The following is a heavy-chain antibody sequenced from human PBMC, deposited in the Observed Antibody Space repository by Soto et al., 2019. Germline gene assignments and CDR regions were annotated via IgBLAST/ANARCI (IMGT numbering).Heavy chain of an antibody. Sequence: EVQPVESGGGLVKPGGSLRLSCAASGFTFSNAWMSWVRQAPGKGLEWVGRIKSKTDGGTTDYAAPVKGRFTISRDDSNNTRYLQMTSLNTEDTAVYYCATRVPGLLCSSTSCSWFDPWGQGTLVTVSS. CDR3: ATRVPGLLCSSTSCSWFDP. D-gene: IGHD2-2*01. CDR2: IKSKTDGGTT. J-gene: IGHJ5*02. CDR1: GFTFSNAW. V-gene: IGHV3-15*01.